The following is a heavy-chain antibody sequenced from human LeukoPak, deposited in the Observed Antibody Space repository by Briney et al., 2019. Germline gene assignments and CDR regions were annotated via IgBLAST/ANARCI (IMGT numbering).Heavy chain of an antibody. Sequence: SETLSLTCAVYGGSFSGYYWSWIRQPPGKGLEWIGEINHSGSTNYNPSLKSRVTISVDTSKNQFSLKLSSVTAADTAVYYCARGGAYQLPFNPRWFDPWGQGTLVTVSS. CDR2: INHSGST. J-gene: IGHJ5*02. CDR3: ARGGAYQLPFNPRWFDP. D-gene: IGHD2-2*01. CDR1: GGSFSGYY. V-gene: IGHV4-34*01.